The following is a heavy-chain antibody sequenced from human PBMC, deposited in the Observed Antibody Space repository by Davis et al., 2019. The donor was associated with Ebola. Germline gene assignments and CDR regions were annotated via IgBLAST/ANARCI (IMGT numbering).Heavy chain of an antibody. V-gene: IGHV1-24*01. CDR1: GYTLTELS. CDR2: FDPEDGET. CDR3: LALVRGPPARVPAAIGI. Sequence: ASVKVSCKVSGYTLTELSRHWVRQAPGKGLEWMGGFDPEDGETIYAQKFQGRVTMTEDTSTDTAYMELSSLRSEDTAVYYCLALVRGPPARVPAAIGIWGQGTLVTVSS. J-gene: IGHJ1*01. D-gene: IGHD2-2*01.